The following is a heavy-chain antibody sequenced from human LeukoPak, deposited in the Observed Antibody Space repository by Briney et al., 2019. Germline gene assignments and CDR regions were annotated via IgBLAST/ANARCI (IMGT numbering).Heavy chain of an antibody. V-gene: IGHV3-23*01. J-gene: IGHJ4*02. Sequence: GSLRLSCAASGFTFSSYAMSWVRQAPGKGLEWVSSISGSDGSTYYADSVKGRFTISRDNSKNTLYLQMNSLRAEDTAVYYCAKPFNYYGPETYSFDSWGQGTLVTVSS. CDR3: AKPFNYYGPETYSFDS. CDR2: ISGSDGST. D-gene: IGHD3-10*01. CDR1: GFTFSSYA.